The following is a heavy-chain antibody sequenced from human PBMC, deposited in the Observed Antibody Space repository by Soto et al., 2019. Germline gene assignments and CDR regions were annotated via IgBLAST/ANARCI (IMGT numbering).Heavy chain of an antibody. CDR2: IIPILGIA. CDR1: GYSFTDYK. D-gene: IGHD3-22*01. Sequence: ASVKVSCKTSGYSFTDYKLHWVRQAPGQGLEWVGRIIPILGIANYAQKFQGRVTITADKSTSTAYMELSSLRSEDTAVYYCARARLEDYYDSSGRGNWFDPWGQGTLVTVSS. J-gene: IGHJ5*02. V-gene: IGHV1-69*02. CDR3: ARARLEDYYDSSGRGNWFDP.